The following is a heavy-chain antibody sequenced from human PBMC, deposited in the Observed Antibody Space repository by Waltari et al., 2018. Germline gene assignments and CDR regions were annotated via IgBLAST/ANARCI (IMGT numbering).Heavy chain of an antibody. CDR2: IYHSGST. J-gene: IGHJ4*02. D-gene: IGHD3-3*01. Sequence: QVQLQESGPGLVKPSETLSLTCAVSGYSISSGYYWGWIRQPPGKGLAWIGSIYHSGSTYYNPSLKSRVTISVDTSKNQFSLKLSSVTAADTAVYYCARVPTYYDFWSGYYTSYYFDYWGQGTLVTVSS. V-gene: IGHV4-38-2*01. CDR3: ARVPTYYDFWSGYYTSYYFDY. CDR1: GYSISSGYY.